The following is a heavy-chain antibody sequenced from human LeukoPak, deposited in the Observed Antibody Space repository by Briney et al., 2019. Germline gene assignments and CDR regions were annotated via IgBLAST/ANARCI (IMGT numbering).Heavy chain of an antibody. Sequence: GGSLRLSCAASRLTFSSYAMSWVRQAPGRGLEWVSAISESGTGTYYAEAVKGRFTISRDNSKNTLSLQMNSLRAEDTAIYYCAKDIAQGYTYGSIEQDYWGQGTLVTASS. V-gene: IGHV3-23*01. CDR3: AKDIAQGYTYGSIEQDY. CDR2: ISESGTGT. J-gene: IGHJ4*02. D-gene: IGHD5-18*01. CDR1: RLTFSSYA.